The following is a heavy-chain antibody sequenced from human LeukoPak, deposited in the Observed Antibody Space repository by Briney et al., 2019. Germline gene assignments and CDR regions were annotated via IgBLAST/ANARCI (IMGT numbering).Heavy chain of an antibody. CDR3: ARAEANDRADGNFDL. V-gene: IGHV1-2*06. J-gene: IGHJ2*01. D-gene: IGHD1-1*01. CDR2: INPNSGGT. Sequence: GASVKVSCKASGYTFTGYYMHWVRQAPGQGLEWMGRINPNSGGTNYAQKFQGRVTMTRDTSISTAFLELSGLRSDDTAIYYCARAEANDRADGNFDLWGRGTVVVVSS. CDR1: GYTFTGYY.